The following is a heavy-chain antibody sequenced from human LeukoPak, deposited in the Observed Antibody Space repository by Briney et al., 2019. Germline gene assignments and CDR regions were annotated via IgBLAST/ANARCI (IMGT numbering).Heavy chain of an antibody. J-gene: IGHJ3*02. Sequence: GGSLRLSCAASGFTVSSNYMSWVRQAPGKGLEWVSVIYSGGSTYYADSVKGRFTISRDNSKNTLYLQMNSLRAEDTAVYYCARDNLVECSSTSCYGSGAFDIWGQGTMVTVSS. V-gene: IGHV3-53*01. CDR2: IYSGGST. CDR1: GFTVSSNY. CDR3: ARDNLVECSSTSCYGSGAFDI. D-gene: IGHD2-2*01.